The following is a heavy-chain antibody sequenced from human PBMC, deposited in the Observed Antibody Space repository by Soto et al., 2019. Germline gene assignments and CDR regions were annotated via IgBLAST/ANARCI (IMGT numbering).Heavy chain of an antibody. CDR2: ITWNSRDV. CDR1: GFAFDDYA. CDR3: VKDLEVGLTILMSWGLVH. D-gene: IGHD1-26*01. V-gene: IGHV3-9*01. J-gene: IGHJ4*02. Sequence: EVQLVESGGGLVQPGRSLTLSCAASGFAFDDYAMHWVRQSQGRGLEWVSGITWNSRDVGYADSVKGRFCISRDNAKNSVYLQMNSLRAEDSGLYYCVKDLEVGLTILMSWGLVHWGQGTLVTVSS.